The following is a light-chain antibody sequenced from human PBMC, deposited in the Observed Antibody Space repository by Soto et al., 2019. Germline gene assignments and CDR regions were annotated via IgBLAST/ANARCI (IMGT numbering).Light chain of an antibody. CDR2: HVT. CDR3: CSLTTSHTYV. Sequence: QSVLTQPASVSGSPGQSITISCTGTSSDVGGYNYVSWYQQHAGFAPKLIIYHVTYRPSGVSNRYSGSKSGNSASLTISGLQADDEADYYCCSLTTSHTYVFGSGTKLTVL. J-gene: IGLJ1*01. CDR1: SSDVGGYNY. V-gene: IGLV2-14*01.